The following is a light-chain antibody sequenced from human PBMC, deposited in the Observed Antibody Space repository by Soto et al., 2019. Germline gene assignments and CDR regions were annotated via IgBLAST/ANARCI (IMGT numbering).Light chain of an antibody. CDR2: TND. Sequence: QSALTQPPSASGTPGQRVTISCSGSSSNIGNNPVHWYQCLSGAAPKLLVYTNDQRPSGVPDRFSGSKSGTSASLAISGLQSDDEADYYCAAWDDSLKAVIFGGGTQLTVL. CDR1: SSNIGNNP. J-gene: IGLJ2*01. CDR3: AAWDDSLKAVI. V-gene: IGLV1-44*01.